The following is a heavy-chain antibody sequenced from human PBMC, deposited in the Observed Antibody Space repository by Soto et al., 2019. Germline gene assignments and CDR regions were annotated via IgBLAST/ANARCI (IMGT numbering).Heavy chain of an antibody. Sequence: GASVKVSCKASGYTFTSYGISWVRQAPGQGLEWMGWISAYNGNTNYAQMLQVRVTMTTDTSTSTAYMELRSLRSDDTAVYHCARRYSSGWYYFDYWGQGTLVTVSS. J-gene: IGHJ4*02. CDR2: ISAYNGNT. D-gene: IGHD6-19*01. CDR1: GYTFTSYG. V-gene: IGHV1-18*04. CDR3: ARRYSSGWYYFDY.